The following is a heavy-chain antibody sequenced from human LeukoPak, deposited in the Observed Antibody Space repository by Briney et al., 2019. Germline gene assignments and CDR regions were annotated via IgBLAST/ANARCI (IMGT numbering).Heavy chain of an antibody. J-gene: IGHJ6*02. CDR1: GFTVSYNY. D-gene: IGHD4-11*01. V-gene: IGHV3-53*01. CDR3: ASVLGKTVTAISGSMDV. Sequence: PGGSLSLSCAASGFTVSYNYMSWVRQAPGKGLEWVSVIYSGGSTYYEDSVKGRFTISRDNSKNTLYFQMNSLRAEDTAVYYCASVLGKTVTAISGSMDVWGQGTTVTVSS. CDR2: IYSGGST.